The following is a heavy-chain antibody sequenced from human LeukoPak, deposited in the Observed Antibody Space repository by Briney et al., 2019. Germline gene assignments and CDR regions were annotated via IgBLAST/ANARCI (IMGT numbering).Heavy chain of an antibody. CDR3: ARPMTENYYYYGMDG. Sequence: ASVKVSCKASGYTFTSYDINWVRQATGQGLEWMGWMNPNSGNTGYAQKFQGRVTMTRNTSISTAYMELNSLRSEDTAVYYCARPMTENYYYYGMDGWGQGTTVTVSS. CDR1: GYTFTSYD. CDR2: MNPNSGNT. J-gene: IGHJ6*02. V-gene: IGHV1-8*01.